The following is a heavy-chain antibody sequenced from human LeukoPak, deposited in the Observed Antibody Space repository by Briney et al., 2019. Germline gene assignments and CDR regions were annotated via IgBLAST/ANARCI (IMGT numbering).Heavy chain of an antibody. J-gene: IGHJ4*02. V-gene: IGHV4-59*01. CDR2: IHYSGST. CDR3: ARGGRNYDILTGYFDY. D-gene: IGHD3-9*01. Sequence: PSETLSLTCTVSGGSISSYYWSWIRQPPGKGLEWIGYIHYSGSTNYNPSLKSRVTISVETSKNQFSLKLSSVTAADTAVYYCARGGRNYDILTGYFDYWGQGTLVTVSS. CDR1: GGSISSYY.